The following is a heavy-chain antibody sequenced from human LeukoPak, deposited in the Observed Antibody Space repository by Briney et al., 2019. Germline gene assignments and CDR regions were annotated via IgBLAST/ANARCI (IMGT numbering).Heavy chain of an antibody. CDR2: IHRSGST. Sequence: SETLSLTCTVSGYSISSDYYWGWIRQPPGKGLEWIGSIHRSGSTYYNPSLKSRVTISVDTSKNQFSLKLSSVTAADTAVYYCARSEWLRPYYFDYWGQGTLVTVSS. D-gene: IGHD5-12*01. CDR3: ARSEWLRPYYFDY. J-gene: IGHJ4*02. V-gene: IGHV4-38-2*02. CDR1: GYSISSDYY.